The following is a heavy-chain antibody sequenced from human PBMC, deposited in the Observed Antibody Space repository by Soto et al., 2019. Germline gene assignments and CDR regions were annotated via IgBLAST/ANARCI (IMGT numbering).Heavy chain of an antibody. D-gene: IGHD1-26*01. Sequence: SETLSLTCSVSGDSISSNKWWSWVRQPPGKGLEWIGEMHHSGSVHYNPSLKSRATISVDKSRNQFSLQLTSVTAADTALYFCAGHDNMTLGATYFDFWGQRTSVTVSS. CDR3: AGHDNMTLGATYFDF. CDR1: GDSISSNKW. J-gene: IGHJ4*02. V-gene: IGHV4-4*02. CDR2: MHHSGSV.